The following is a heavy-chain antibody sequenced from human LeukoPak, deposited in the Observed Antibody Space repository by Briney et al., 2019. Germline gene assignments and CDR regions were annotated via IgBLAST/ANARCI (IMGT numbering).Heavy chain of an antibody. V-gene: IGHV5-51*01. J-gene: IGHJ6*03. CDR2: IYPGDSDT. CDR3: ARRSSSYYYYYMDV. Sequence: GESLKISCKVSGYTLTNNWIGWVRQMPGKGLEWMGIIYPGDSDTRYSPSFQGQVTISADKSISTAYLQWSSLKASDTAMYYCARRSSSYYYYYMDVWGKGTTVTVSS. D-gene: IGHD6-6*01. CDR1: GYTLTNNW.